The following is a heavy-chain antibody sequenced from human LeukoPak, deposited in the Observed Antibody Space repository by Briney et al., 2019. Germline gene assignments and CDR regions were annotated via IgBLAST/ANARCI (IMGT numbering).Heavy chain of an antibody. CDR1: GYSFTSYW. V-gene: IGHV5-51*01. J-gene: IGHJ3*02. D-gene: IGHD6-19*01. CDR2: VYPGDSDT. CDR3: ARRDVAVAGTGDAFDI. Sequence: GESLKISCKGSGYSFTSYWIGWVRQLPGKGLEWMGIVYPGDSDTRYSPSFQGQVTISADKSISTAYLQWSSLKASDAAMYYCARRDVAVAGTGDAFDIWGQGTMVTVSS.